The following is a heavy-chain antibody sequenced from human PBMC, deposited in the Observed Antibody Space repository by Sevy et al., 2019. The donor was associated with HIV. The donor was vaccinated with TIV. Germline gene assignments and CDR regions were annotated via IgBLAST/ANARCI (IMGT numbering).Heavy chain of an antibody. J-gene: IGHJ4*02. V-gene: IGHV3-30-3*01. Sequence: GGSLRLSCAVSGFSFSHYAFHWVRQAPGKGLEWVSLISYDGTYKYYADSVKGRFTISRDNSENTLYLQMNSLRGNDTAVYYCARVAVSYCPNDCYHRFDYWGPGALVTVSS. CDR2: ISYDGTYK. D-gene: IGHD2-8*01. CDR3: ARVAVSYCPNDCYHRFDY. CDR1: GFSFSHYA.